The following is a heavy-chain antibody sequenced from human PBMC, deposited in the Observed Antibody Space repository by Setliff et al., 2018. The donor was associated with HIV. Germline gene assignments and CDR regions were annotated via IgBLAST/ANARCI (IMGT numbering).Heavy chain of an antibody. J-gene: IGHJ6*03. Sequence: PSETLSLTCAVYGGSFSGFYWNWIRQAPGKGLEWIGEINHSRRTKYNPSLKSRVTISVDTSKNQFFLRLRSVTAADTAVYYCARVSCSSWYSIPRYYYYSMDVWGNGTTVTVSS. CDR2: INHSRRT. V-gene: IGHV4-34*01. CDR1: GGSFSGFY. CDR3: ARVSCSSWYSIPRYYYYSMDV. D-gene: IGHD6-13*01.